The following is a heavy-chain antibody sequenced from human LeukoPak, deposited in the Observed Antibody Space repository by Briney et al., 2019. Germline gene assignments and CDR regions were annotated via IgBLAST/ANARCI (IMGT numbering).Heavy chain of an antibody. CDR3: ARHRYIAAAGYDY. D-gene: IGHD6-13*01. CDR2: ISSSGSTI. J-gene: IGHJ4*02. CDR1: GFTFSSYW. V-gene: IGHV3-48*04. Sequence: PGGSLRLSCAASGFTFSSYWMSWVRQAPGKGLEWVSYISSSGSTIYYADSVKGRFTISRDNAKNSLYLQMNSLRAEDTAVYYCARHRYIAAAGYDYWGQGTLVTVSS.